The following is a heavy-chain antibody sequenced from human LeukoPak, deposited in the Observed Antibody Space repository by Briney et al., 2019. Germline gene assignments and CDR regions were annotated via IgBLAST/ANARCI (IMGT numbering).Heavy chain of an antibody. CDR2: ISATGGTI. Sequence: GGSLRLSCAASGFTFSSNGMNWVRQAPGKGLEWVSYISATGGTIYYADSVKGRLTISRDNAKNTLYLQMNSLRAEDTAVYYCARGGYHAYYLDYWGQGSLVTVSS. CDR1: GFTFSSNG. CDR3: ARGGYHAYYLDY. J-gene: IGHJ4*02. V-gene: IGHV3-48*04. D-gene: IGHD5-18*01.